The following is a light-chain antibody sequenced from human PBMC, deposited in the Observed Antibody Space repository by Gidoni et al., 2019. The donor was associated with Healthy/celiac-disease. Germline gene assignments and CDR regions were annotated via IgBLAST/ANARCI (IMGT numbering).Light chain of an antibody. CDR1: QRVLYSSNNKNY. CDR2: GAS. J-gene: IGKJ1*01. CDR3: QQYYSTPRT. Sequence: DIVMTQSPDSLAVSLGERATINCKSRQRVLYSSNNKNYVAWYLQKPGQHPSLVIYGASTRESGVTDRFSGRGSETDFTLTISRLQAEDVAVYYYQQYYSTPRTFGQGTKVEIK. V-gene: IGKV4-1*01.